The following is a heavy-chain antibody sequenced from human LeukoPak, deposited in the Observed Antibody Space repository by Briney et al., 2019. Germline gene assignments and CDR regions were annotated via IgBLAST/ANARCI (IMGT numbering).Heavy chain of an antibody. CDR2: IIPIFGTA. J-gene: IGHJ6*03. Sequence: ASVKVSCKASGGTFSSYAISWVRQAPGQGLEWMGGIIPIFGTANYAQKFQGRVTITADKSTSTAYMELSSLRSEDTAVYYCARGMYSSSWYDYYYYMDVWGKGTTVTVSS. D-gene: IGHD6-13*01. CDR1: GGTFSSYA. V-gene: IGHV1-69*06. CDR3: ARGMYSSSWYDYYYYMDV.